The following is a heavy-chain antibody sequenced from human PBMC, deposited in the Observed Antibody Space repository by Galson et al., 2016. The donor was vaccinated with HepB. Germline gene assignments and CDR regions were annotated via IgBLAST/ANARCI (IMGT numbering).Heavy chain of an antibody. CDR2: IDSGGST. J-gene: IGHJ6*02. CDR1: GFTVSNNY. V-gene: IGHV3-53*01. D-gene: IGHD5-24*01. Sequence: SLRLSCAASGFTVSNNYMSWVRQAPGKGLEWVSVIDSGGSTYYADSVKGRFTISRVNSKNTLYLQMNSLRAEDTAVYYCARDPMATRYYYYGIEGCGQGTTVTVSS. CDR3: ARDPMATRYYYYGIEG.